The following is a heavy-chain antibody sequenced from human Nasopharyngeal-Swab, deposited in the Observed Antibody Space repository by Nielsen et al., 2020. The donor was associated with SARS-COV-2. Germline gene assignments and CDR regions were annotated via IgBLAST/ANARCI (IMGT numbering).Heavy chain of an antibody. J-gene: IGHJ4*02. D-gene: IGHD3-22*01. V-gene: IGHV3-30-3*01. CDR1: GFTFSSYT. Sequence: GGSLRLSCAASGFTFSSYTMPWVRQAPGKGLEWVAVISYDGSNKYYADSVKGRFTISRDISKNTLYLQMNSLRAEDTAVFYCASTPLDSSGYYYAFHYWGRGTLVTVSS. CDR2: ISYDGSNK. CDR3: ASTPLDSSGYYYAFHY.